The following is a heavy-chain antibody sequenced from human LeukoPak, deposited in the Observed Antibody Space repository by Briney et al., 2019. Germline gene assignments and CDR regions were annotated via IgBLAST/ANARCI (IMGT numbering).Heavy chain of an antibody. D-gene: IGHD2-21*01. CDR3: ARHWLLDGYYMDV. CDR1: GFTFSSYG. CDR2: IKQDGSEK. Sequence: GGSLRLSCAASGFTFSSYGMSWVRQAPGPGLEWVANIKQDGSEKYYVDSVKGGFTISRDNAKNSLYLQMNSLRAEDTAVYYCARHWLLDGYYMDVWGKGTTVTISS. J-gene: IGHJ6*03. V-gene: IGHV3-7*01.